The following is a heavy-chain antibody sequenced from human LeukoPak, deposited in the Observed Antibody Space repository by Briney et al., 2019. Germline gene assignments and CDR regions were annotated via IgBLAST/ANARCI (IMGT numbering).Heavy chain of an antibody. Sequence: GGSLRLSCAASGFTFSSYDMHWVRQATGKGLEWVSATGTAGDTYYPGSVKGRFTISRENAKNSLYLQMNSLRAGDTAVYYCARDQHGSGSTPYYYYMDVWGKGTTVTVSS. CDR1: GFTFSSYD. D-gene: IGHD3-10*01. J-gene: IGHJ6*03. V-gene: IGHV3-13*01. CDR3: ARDQHGSGSTPYYYYMDV. CDR2: TGTAGDT.